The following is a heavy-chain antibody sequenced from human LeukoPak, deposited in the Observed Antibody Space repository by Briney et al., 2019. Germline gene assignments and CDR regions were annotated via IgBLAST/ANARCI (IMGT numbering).Heavy chain of an antibody. CDR3: ASWGRVVVVPAAIPGPYFDY. CDR2: ISSSSSYI. J-gene: IGHJ4*02. D-gene: IGHD2-2*02. CDR1: GFTFSSYS. V-gene: IGHV3-21*01. Sequence: GGSLRLSCAASGFTFSSYSMNWVRQAPGKGLEWVSSISSSSSYIYYADSVKGRFTISRDNAKNSLYLQMNSLRAEDTAVYYCASWGRVVVVPAAIPGPYFDYWGQGTLVTVSS.